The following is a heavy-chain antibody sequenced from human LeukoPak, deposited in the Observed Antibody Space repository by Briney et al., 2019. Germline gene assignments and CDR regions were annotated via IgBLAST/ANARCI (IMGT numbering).Heavy chain of an antibody. D-gene: IGHD2-15*01. J-gene: IGHJ4*02. CDR2: IYYSGST. CDR1: GGSISSYY. Sequence: SETLSLTCTVSGGSISSYYWSWIRQPPGKGLEWIGYIYYSGSTNYNPSLKSRVTISVDTSKNQFSLKLSSVTAADTAVYYCARGWRKPGLDYWGQGIQVTVSS. CDR3: ARGWRKPGLDY. V-gene: IGHV4-59*01.